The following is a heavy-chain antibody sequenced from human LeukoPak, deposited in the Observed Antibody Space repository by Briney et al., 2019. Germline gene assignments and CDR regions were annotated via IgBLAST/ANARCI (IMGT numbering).Heavy chain of an antibody. J-gene: IGHJ4*02. CDR1: GYSFTSYW. Sequence: GESLKISCKGSGYSFTSYWIGWVRQMPGKGLEWMGIIYPGDSDTRYSASFQGQVTISADKSISTAYLQWSSLKASDTAMYYCARQAIKGMATTGGGWDYWGQGTLVTVSS. D-gene: IGHD5-24*01. V-gene: IGHV5-51*01. CDR2: IYPGDSDT. CDR3: ARQAIKGMATTGGGWDY.